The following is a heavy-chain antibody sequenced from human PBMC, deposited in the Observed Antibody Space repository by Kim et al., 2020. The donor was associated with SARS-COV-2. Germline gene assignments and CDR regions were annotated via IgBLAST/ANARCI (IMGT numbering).Heavy chain of an antibody. CDR3: ARDGAMVTGGMAV. Sequence: YADSIRGRLTLPRDKGNNSLYLQMNSLTAEDTAVYYCARDGAMVTGGMAVWAQGTTVTVSS. V-gene: IGHV3-11*04. D-gene: IGHD5-18*01. J-gene: IGHJ6*02.